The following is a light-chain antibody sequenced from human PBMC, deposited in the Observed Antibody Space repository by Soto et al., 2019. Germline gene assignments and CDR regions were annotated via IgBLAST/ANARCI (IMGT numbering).Light chain of an antibody. CDR3: QKYNSAPFT. CDR2: AAS. Sequence: DIQMTQSPSSLSASVGDRVTITCRASQGISNYLAWYQQRPGEVPKLLIYAASTLPSGAPSRFSGSGSGTDFTLTISSLQPEDVAIYYCQKYNSAPFTFGPGTKVDIK. V-gene: IGKV1-27*01. J-gene: IGKJ3*01. CDR1: QGISNY.